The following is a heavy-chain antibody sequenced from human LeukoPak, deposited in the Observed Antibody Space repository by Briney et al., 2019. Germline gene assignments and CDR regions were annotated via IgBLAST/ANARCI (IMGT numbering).Heavy chain of an antibody. Sequence: PSETLSLTCTVSGGSISSYYWSWIRQPPGKGLEWIGYIYHSGSTNYNPSLKSRVTISVDTSKNQFSLKLSSVTAADTAVYYCARDESRVGRAFDIWGQGTMVTVSS. CDR3: ARDESRVGRAFDI. CDR1: GGSISSYY. CDR2: IYHSGST. V-gene: IGHV4-59*01. D-gene: IGHD1-26*01. J-gene: IGHJ3*02.